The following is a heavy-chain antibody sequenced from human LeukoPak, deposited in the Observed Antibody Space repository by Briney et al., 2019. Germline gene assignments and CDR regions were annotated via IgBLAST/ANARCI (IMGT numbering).Heavy chain of an antibody. J-gene: IGHJ5*02. CDR3: AKSYYYGSGSYSRNNWFDP. Sequence: GGSLRLSCAASGFTFSAFSMNWVRQAPGKGLEWVSGISGSGGTTYYADSVKGRFTISRDNSKNTLYLQMDSLRAEDTAVYHCAKSYYYGSGSYSRNNWFDPWGQGTLVTVSS. V-gene: IGHV3-23*01. CDR1: GFTFSAFS. CDR2: ISGSGGTT. D-gene: IGHD3-10*01.